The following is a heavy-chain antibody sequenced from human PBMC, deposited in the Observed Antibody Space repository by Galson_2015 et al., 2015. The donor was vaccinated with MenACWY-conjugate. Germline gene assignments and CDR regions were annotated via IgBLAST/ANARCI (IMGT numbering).Heavy chain of an antibody. D-gene: IGHD5-12*01. V-gene: IGHV5-51*01. Sequence: QSGAEVKKPGESLKISCKGSGYTFTTYWIGWVRQMPGKGLEWMGIIYPGDSDTRYRPSFEGQVTISADKSISTTYLQWSSLKASDTAMYYCARRGPTGYGDFDYWGQGTLVTVSS. CDR3: ARRGPTGYGDFDY. CDR2: IYPGDSDT. CDR1: GYTFTTYW. J-gene: IGHJ4*02.